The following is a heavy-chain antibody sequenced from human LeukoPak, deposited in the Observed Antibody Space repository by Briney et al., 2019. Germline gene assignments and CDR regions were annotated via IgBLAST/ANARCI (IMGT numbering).Heavy chain of an antibody. D-gene: IGHD6-13*01. CDR2: IKHDGSEK. CDR3: ARPSWGFGMDV. V-gene: IGHV3-7*01. CDR1: GFPFNTYL. J-gene: IGHJ6*02. Sequence: GGSLRLSCAASGFPFNTYLMSWVRQAPGKGLEWVANIKHDGSEKDCVDSLKGRFTISRDNAKNSLYLQMSSLRAEDTAVYYCARPSWGFGMDVWGQGTTVTVSS.